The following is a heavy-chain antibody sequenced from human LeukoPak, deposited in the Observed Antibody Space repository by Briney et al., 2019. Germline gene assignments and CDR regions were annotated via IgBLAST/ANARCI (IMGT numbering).Heavy chain of an antibody. CDR3: ARAAGYCSSTSCYADYYYGMDV. J-gene: IGHJ6*02. Sequence: SETLSLTCTVSGGSISSYYWSWIRQPPGKGLEWIGYIYYSGSTNYNPSLKSRVTISVDTSKNQFSLKLSSVTAVDTAVYYCARAAGYCSSTSCYADYYYGMDVWGQGTTVTVSS. V-gene: IGHV4-59*01. D-gene: IGHD2-2*01. CDR1: GGSISSYY. CDR2: IYYSGST.